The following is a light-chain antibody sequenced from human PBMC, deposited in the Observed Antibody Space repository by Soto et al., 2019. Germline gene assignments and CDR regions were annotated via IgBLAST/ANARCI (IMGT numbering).Light chain of an antibody. CDR2: GAT. Sequence: EVVVTQSPDTLSVSPGESATLFCRTSQDVTTNLAWYQQRPGQAPRLLISGATTRATGVSARFSGRWSGTAFTLTIISLQAEDLAVYFCQQYRGWPPRTFGQGTRVEIQ. J-gene: IGKJ1*01. V-gene: IGKV3-15*01. CDR1: QDVTTN. CDR3: QQYRGWPPRT.